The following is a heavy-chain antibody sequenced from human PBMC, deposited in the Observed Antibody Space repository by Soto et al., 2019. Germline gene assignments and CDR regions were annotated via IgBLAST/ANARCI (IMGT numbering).Heavy chain of an antibody. CDR2: IDGGGTT. CDR1: GFTFSNYA. D-gene: IGHD2-15*01. J-gene: IGHJ6*02. Sequence: EVQLLESGGGVEQPGGSLRLSCAASGFTFSNYAMSWVRHAPGKGLDWVSTIDGGGTTYYADYGRGRFTISSDNTKTTLYLQMNSLIVEATALYYGAKFPFRTCSGGSCSYGMDVWGQGTTVTVSS. CDR3: AKFPFRTCSGGSCSYGMDV. V-gene: IGHV3-23*01.